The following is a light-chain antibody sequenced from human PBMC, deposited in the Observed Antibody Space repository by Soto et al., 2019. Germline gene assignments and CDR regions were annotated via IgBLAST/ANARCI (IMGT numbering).Light chain of an antibody. J-gene: IGKJ1*01. V-gene: IGKV3-15*01. CDR1: QRVSSH. Sequence: ETVMTQSPVTLSVWPLGTATLSFMASQRVSSHLAWYQQKPGQAPRLLIYAASTRATGIPVRFSGSGSETEFTLTIRSLQSQDFALYYCHQYNNWPWTFGQGTKVDIK. CDR2: AAS. CDR3: HQYNNWPWT.